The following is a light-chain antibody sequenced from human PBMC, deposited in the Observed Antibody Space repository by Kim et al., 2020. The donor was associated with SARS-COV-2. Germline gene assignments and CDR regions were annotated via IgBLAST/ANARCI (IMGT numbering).Light chain of an antibody. CDR3: QQYSNLIT. CDR1: QSVSSC. Sequence: SLSPGERATRSCWASQSVSSCLAWYQQKPGQAPRLLVYDASNRATGIPARFSGSGSETDFTLTISSLEPEDFAVYYCQQYSNLITFGQGTRLEIK. CDR2: DAS. J-gene: IGKJ5*01. V-gene: IGKV3-11*01.